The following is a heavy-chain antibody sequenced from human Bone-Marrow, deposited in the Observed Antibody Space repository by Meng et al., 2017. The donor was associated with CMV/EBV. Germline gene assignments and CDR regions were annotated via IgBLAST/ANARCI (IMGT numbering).Heavy chain of an antibody. Sequence: GGSLRLSCAASGFTFSSYAMHWVRQAPGKGLEWVAVISYDGSNKYYADSVKGRFTISRDNSKNTLYLQMNSLRAEDTAVYYCARVRETRIYYDSSGYSPDYYYGMDVWGQGTTVPVSS. CDR3: ARVRETRIYYDSSGYSPDYYYGMDV. J-gene: IGHJ6*02. D-gene: IGHD3-22*01. V-gene: IGHV3-30*04. CDR2: ISYDGSNK. CDR1: GFTFSSYA.